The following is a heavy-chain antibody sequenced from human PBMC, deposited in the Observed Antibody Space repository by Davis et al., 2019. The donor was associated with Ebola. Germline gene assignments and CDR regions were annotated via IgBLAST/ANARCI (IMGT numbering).Heavy chain of an antibody. D-gene: IGHD7-27*01. CDR3: AKDSGDEYYFDY. CDR1: GFTFSSYS. Sequence: PGGSLRLSCAASGFTFSSYSMNWVRQAPGKGLEWVSSISSSSSYIYCADSVKGRFTISRDNAKNSLYLQMNSLRAEDTAVYYCAKDSGDEYYFDYWGQGTLVTVSS. CDR2: ISSSSSYI. V-gene: IGHV3-21*04. J-gene: IGHJ4*02.